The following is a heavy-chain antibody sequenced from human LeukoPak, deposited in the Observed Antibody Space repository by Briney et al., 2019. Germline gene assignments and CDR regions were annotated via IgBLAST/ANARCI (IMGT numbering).Heavy chain of an antibody. CDR3: ARGIHTSDDYVWGSYRQIDAFDI. Sequence: SGGSLRLSCAASGFTFSSYAMHWVRQAPGKGLEYVSAISSNGGSTYYANSVKGRFTISRDNSKNTLYLQMGSLRAEDMAVYYCARGIHTSDDYVWGSYRQIDAFDIWGQGTMVTVSS. D-gene: IGHD3-16*02. V-gene: IGHV3-64*01. CDR1: GFTFSSYA. CDR2: ISSNGGST. J-gene: IGHJ3*02.